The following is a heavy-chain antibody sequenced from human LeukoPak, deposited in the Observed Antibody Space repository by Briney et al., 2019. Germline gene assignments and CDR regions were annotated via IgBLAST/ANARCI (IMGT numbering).Heavy chain of an antibody. J-gene: IGHJ4*02. D-gene: IGHD6-13*01. CDR1: GFTFSSYS. CDR2: ISSSSSYI. V-gene: IGHV3-21*01. CDR3: ARQQQLVSGFDY. Sequence: PGGSLRLSCAAPGFTFSSYSMNWVRQAPGKGLEWVSSISSSSSYIYYADSVKGRFTISRDNAKNSLYLQMNSLRAEDTAVYYCARQQQLVSGFDYWGQGTLVTVSS.